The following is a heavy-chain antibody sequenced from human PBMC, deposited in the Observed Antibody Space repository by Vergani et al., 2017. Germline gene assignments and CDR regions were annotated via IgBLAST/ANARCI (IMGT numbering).Heavy chain of an antibody. J-gene: IGHJ5*02. CDR1: GFTFSRYW. CDR3: ARGGGYNGGWFDP. Sequence: EVQLVESGGGLVQPGGSLRLSCAASGFTFSRYWMSWVRQAPGKGLEWVANIKQEGSEKYYVDSVKGRFTISRDNAKNSLYLQMNSLRAEDTAVYYCARGGGYNGGWFDPWGQGTLVTVSS. D-gene: IGHD5-24*01. CDR2: IKQEGSEK. V-gene: IGHV3-7*01.